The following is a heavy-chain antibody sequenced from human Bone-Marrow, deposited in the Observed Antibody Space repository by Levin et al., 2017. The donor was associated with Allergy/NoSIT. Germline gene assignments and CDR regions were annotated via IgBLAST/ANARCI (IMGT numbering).Heavy chain of an antibody. D-gene: IGHD1-26*01. Sequence: SQTLSLTCGVYGMSLHETNWNWLRQSPGKGLEWIGDISHSGYTSYNPSLRGRVAISKDRSKNQFSLRLESMTGADTAVYYCARDASYWQRYYFDLWGRGTLVKVSS. V-gene: IGHV4-34*01. CDR2: ISHSGYT. J-gene: IGHJ2*01. CDR1: GMSLHETN. CDR3: ARDASYWQRYYFDL.